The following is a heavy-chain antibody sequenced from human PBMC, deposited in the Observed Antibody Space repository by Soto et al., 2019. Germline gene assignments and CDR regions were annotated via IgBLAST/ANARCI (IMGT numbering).Heavy chain of an antibody. J-gene: IGHJ6*02. Sequence: SETLSLTCTVSSSSINSSGYYWGWIRQPPGKGREWIGSMFYGVSTYYNPSLKSRVTVSVDTSKNQFSLRLSSVTASDTAVYYCARGDGIQLGSLAGRYYYNKMDVWGQGTTVTVSS. CDR3: ARGDGIQLGSLAGRYYYNKMDV. D-gene: IGHD1-1*01. CDR1: SSSINSSGYY. V-gene: IGHV4-39*07. CDR2: MFYGVST.